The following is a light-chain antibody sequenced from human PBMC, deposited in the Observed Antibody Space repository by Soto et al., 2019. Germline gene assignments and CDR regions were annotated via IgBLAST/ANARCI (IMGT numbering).Light chain of an antibody. V-gene: IGKV2-24*01. CDR1: QSLVHRDGNTY. CDR3: MQATQSWA. Sequence: IVLTQTPLSSPVTLGQPASISCSSSQSLVHRDGNTYLSWLHQRPGQPPRLLIYQVSNRFSGVPDRFTGSGAGTDVTLKIRRVEAEDVGIYYCMQATQSWAFGQGTKVEIK. J-gene: IGKJ1*01. CDR2: QVS.